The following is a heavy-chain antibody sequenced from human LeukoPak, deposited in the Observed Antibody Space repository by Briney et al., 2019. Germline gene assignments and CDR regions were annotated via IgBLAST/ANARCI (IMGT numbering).Heavy chain of an antibody. CDR2: ISSSGSTI. J-gene: IGHJ4*02. D-gene: IGHD1-14*01. CDR3: ARGNPGLHFDY. Sequence: GGSLRLSCAASGFTFSSYEMNWVRQAPGKGLEWVSYISSSGSTIYYADSVKGRFTISRDNAKNSLYLQMNSLRAEDTAVYYCARGNPGLHFDYWGQGTLVTVSS. V-gene: IGHV3-48*03. CDR1: GFTFSSYE.